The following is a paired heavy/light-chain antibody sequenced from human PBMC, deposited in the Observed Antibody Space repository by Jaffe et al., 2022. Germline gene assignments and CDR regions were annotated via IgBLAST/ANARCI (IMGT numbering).Light chain of an antibody. J-gene: IGKJ4*01. V-gene: IGKV1-8*01. CDR2: AAS. Sequence: AIRMTQSPSSFSASTGDRVTITCRASQGISSYLAWYQQKPGKAPKLLIYAASTLQSGVPSRFSGSGSGTDFTLTISCLQSEDFATYYCQQYYSYPITFGGGTKVEIK. CDR3: QQYYSYPIT. CDR1: QGISSY.
Heavy chain of an antibody. CDR1: GGSISSGSYY. J-gene: IGHJ6*03. Sequence: QVQLQESGPGLVKPSQTLSLTCTVSGGSISSGSYYWSWIRQPAGKGLEWIGRIYTSGSTNYNPSLKSRVTISVDTSKNQFSLKLSSVTAADTAVYYCARDSLYGSGSYYNPPGAHIKYYYYYYMDVWGKGTTVTVSS. CDR3: ARDSLYGSGSYYNPPGAHIKYYYYYYMDV. D-gene: IGHD3-10*01. CDR2: IYTSGST. V-gene: IGHV4-61*02.